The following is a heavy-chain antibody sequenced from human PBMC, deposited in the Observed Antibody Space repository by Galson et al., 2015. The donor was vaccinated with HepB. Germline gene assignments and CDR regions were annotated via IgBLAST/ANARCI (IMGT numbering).Heavy chain of an antibody. CDR3: TTDVYYSTYWSWLDP. J-gene: IGHJ5*02. Sequence: SLRLSCAASGFTFRNTWMNWVRRAPGKGLEWVGRIKSKTDGATTDYTAPVKSRFTISSDDSKNRLYLQMDRLKTEDTAVYYCTTDVYYSTYWSWLDPWGQGTLVTVSS. CDR1: GFTFRNTW. V-gene: IGHV3-15*01. D-gene: IGHD2-2*01. CDR2: IKSKTDGATT.